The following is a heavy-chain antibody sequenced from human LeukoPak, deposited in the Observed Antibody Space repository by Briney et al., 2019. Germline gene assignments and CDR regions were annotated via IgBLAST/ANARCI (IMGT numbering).Heavy chain of an antibody. D-gene: IGHD5-18*01. J-gene: IGHJ4*02. CDR2: IYHSGST. Sequence: SGTLSLTCAVSGGSIRNSNWWNWVRQPPGKGLEWIGEIYHSGSTNYNPSLRSRVTISVDRSKNQFALKLTSVTAADTAVYYCARGQGSYGDYWGQGTLVIVSS. V-gene: IGHV4-4*02. CDR3: ARGQGSYGDY. CDR1: GGSIRNSNW.